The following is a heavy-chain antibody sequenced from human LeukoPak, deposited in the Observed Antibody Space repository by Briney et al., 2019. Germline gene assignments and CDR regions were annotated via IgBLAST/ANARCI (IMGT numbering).Heavy chain of an antibody. D-gene: IGHD3-22*01. V-gene: IGHV4-31*03. J-gene: IGHJ4*02. CDR2: IYYSGST. CDR1: GGSISSGGYY. CDR3: ARVDDSSGYYCPEIYFDY. Sequence: SETLSLTCTVSGGSISSGGYYWSWIRQHPGKGLEWIGYIYYSGSTYYNPSLKSRVTISVDTSKNQFSLKLSSVTAADTAVYYCARVDDSSGYYCPEIYFDYWGQGTLVTVSS.